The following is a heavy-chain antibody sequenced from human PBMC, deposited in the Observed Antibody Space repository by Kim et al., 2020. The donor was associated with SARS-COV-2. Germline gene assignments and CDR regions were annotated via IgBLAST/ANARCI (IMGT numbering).Heavy chain of an antibody. J-gene: IGHJ3*02. Sequence: SVKGRFTISRDNSKNSLYLQMNSLRAEDTAVYYCARDGSTSLLRFGAFDIWGQGTMVTVSS. V-gene: IGHV3-30*01. CDR3: ARDGSTSLLRFGAFDI. D-gene: IGHD2-2*01.